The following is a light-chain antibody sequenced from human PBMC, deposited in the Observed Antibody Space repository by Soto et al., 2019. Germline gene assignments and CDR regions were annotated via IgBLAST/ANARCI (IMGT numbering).Light chain of an antibody. J-gene: IGLJ2*01. Sequence: QSALTQPASVSGSPGQSITISCTGTSSDVGGYNYVSWYQQHPGKAPKLMIYDVSNRPSGVSNRFSGSKSGNTASLTLSGLQAEDEAEYYCSSYTISSTWGVFGGGTKLTVL. CDR1: SSDVGGYNY. CDR2: DVS. CDR3: SSYTISSTWGV. V-gene: IGLV2-14*01.